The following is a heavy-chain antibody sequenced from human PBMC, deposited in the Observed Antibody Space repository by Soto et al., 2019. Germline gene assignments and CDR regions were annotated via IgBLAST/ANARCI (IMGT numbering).Heavy chain of an antibody. J-gene: IGHJ4*02. D-gene: IGHD1-7*01. V-gene: IGHV3-11*01. CDR2: ISSSGSTI. CDR1: GFTFSDYY. Sequence: PGGSLRLSCAASGFTFSDYYMSWIRRAPGKGLEWVSYISSSGSTIYYADSVKGRFTISGDNAKNSLYLQMNSLRAEDTAVYYCARRGSELELRVYWGQGTLVTVSS. CDR3: ARRGSELELRVY.